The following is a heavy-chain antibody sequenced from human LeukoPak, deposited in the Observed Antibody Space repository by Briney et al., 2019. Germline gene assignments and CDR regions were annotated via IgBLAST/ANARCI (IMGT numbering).Heavy chain of an antibody. CDR2: ISSGGGGPT. CDR3: AKNSGYSWQYFFDF. J-gene: IGHJ4*02. V-gene: IGHV3-23*01. Sequence: PGGPLRLSCAASGFTFSYYAMTWVRRAPGKGLEWVSTISSGGGGPTYYADSVKGRFTISRDNSKNTLYLQMNSLRAEDAAVYFCAKNSGYSWQYFFDFWGQGTLVTVSS. D-gene: IGHD6-25*01. CDR1: GFTFSYYA.